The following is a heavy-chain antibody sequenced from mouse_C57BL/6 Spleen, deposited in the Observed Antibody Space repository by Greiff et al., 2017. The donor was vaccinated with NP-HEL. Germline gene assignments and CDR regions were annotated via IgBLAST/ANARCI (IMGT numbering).Heavy chain of an antibody. V-gene: IGHV1-76*01. CDR1: GYTFTDYY. CDR3: ARGGYDYDVSWFAY. J-gene: IGHJ3*01. Sequence: LQESGAELVRPGASVKLSCKASGYTFTDYYINWVKQRPGQGLEWIARIYPGSGNTYYNEKFKGKATLTAEKSSSTAYMQLSSLTSEDSAVYFCARGGYDYDVSWFAYWGQGTLVTVSA. D-gene: IGHD2-4*01. CDR2: IYPGSGNT.